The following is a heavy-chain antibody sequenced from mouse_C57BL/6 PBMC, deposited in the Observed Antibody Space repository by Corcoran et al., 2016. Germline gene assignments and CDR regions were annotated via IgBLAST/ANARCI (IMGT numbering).Heavy chain of an antibody. CDR3: AREIKGHAAGDYAMDY. CDR2: INPNNGGT. V-gene: IGHV1-26*01. D-gene: IGHD3-3*01. J-gene: IGHJ4*01. Sequence: EVQLQQSGPELVKPGASVKISCKASGYTFTDYYMNWVKQSHGKSLEWIGDINPNNGGTSYNQKFKGKATLTVDKSSSTAYMELRSLTSEDSAVYYCAREIKGHAAGDYAMDYWGQGTSVTVSS. CDR1: GYTFTDYY.